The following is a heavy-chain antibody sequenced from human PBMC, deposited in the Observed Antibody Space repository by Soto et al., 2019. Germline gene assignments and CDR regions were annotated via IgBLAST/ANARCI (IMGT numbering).Heavy chain of an antibody. V-gene: IGHV3-43*02. J-gene: IGHJ4*02. CDR1: GFTFDDYA. D-gene: IGHD1-26*01. Sequence: GSLRLSCAASGFTFDDYAMHWVRQAPGKGLEWVSLISGDGGSTYYADSVKGRFTISRDNSKNSLYLQMNSLRTEDTALYYCAKESEWEGGYNFDYWGQGTLVTVSS. CDR2: ISGDGGST. CDR3: AKESEWEGGYNFDY.